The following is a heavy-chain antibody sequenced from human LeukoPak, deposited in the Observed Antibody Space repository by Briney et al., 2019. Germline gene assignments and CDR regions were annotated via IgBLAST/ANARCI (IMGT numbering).Heavy chain of an antibody. CDR1: GYNLTAHY. J-gene: IGHJ5*02. D-gene: IGHD3-10*01. CDR3: ARPYGSGSFDNWFDP. V-gene: IGHV1-2*06. CDR2: INPNSGDT. Sequence: ASVKVSCKASGYNLTAHYMHWVRQAPGQGLEWMGRINPNSGDTNYAQKFQGRVTMTRDTSISTAYMDLSRLTSDDTAVYYCARPYGSGSFDNWFDPWGQGTLVIVSS.